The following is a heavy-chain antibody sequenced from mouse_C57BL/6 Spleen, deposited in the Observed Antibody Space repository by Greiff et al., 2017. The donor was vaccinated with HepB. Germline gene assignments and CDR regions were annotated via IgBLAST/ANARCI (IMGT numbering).Heavy chain of an antibody. Sequence: EVMLVESGGGLVKPGGSLKLSCAASGFTFSSYAMSWVRQTPEKRLEWVATISDGGSYTYYPDNVKGRFTISRDNAKNNLYLQMSHLKSEDTAMYDCAREVADGYYDYWGQGTTLTVSS. D-gene: IGHD2-3*01. CDR2: ISDGGSYT. CDR3: AREVADGYYDY. V-gene: IGHV5-4*01. J-gene: IGHJ2*01. CDR1: GFTFSSYA.